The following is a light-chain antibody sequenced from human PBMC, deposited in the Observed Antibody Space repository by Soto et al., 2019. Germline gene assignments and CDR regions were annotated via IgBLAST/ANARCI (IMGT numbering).Light chain of an antibody. Sequence: QSVLTQPASVSGSPGQSITIACTGTSSDLGAYDYVSWYQQHPGKAPKLMIYEVTNRPSGVSDRFSGSKSGNTASLTISGLQAEDEADYYCSSYTTSHALVFGGGTQLTVL. CDR2: EVT. J-gene: IGLJ3*02. V-gene: IGLV2-14*01. CDR1: SSDLGAYDY. CDR3: SSYTTSHALV.